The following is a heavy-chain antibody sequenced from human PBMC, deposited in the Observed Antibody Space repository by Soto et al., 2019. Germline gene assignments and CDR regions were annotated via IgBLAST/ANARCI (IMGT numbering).Heavy chain of an antibody. J-gene: IGHJ6*02. Sequence: GESLKISCKGSGYSFTSYWIGWVRQMPGKGLEWMGIIYPGDSDTRYSPSFQGQVTISADKSISTAYLQWSSLKASDTAMYYCAGHLAYCSGGSCYSWYYGMDVWGQGTTVTVSS. CDR1: GYSFTSYW. V-gene: IGHV5-51*01. D-gene: IGHD2-15*01. CDR2: IYPGDSDT. CDR3: AGHLAYCSGGSCYSWYYGMDV.